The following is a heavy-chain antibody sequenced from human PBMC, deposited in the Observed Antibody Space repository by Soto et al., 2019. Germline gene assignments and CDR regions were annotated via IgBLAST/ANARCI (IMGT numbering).Heavy chain of an antibody. CDR2: IIPIFDTA. V-gene: IGHV1-69*13. D-gene: IGHD2-2*01. J-gene: IGHJ6*02. CDR3: ARHDCISTSCYYYYYYSMDV. Sequence: SVKVSCKTSGCTFSSYAISWVRQAPGQGLEWLGGIIPIFDTANYAQKFQGRVTITADESTSTAYMELSSLRSEDTAVYYCARHDCISTSCYYYYYYSMDVWGQGTTLTVSS. CDR1: GCTFSSYA.